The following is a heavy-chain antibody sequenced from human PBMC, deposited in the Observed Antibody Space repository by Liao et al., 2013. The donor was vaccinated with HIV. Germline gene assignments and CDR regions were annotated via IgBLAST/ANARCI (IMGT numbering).Heavy chain of an antibody. V-gene: IGHV4-59*01. CDR1: GGSISSYY. CDR2: ISYSGNT. Sequence: QMQLQESGPGLVKPSETLSLTCTVSGGSISSYYWSWIRQPPGKGLEWIGYISYSGNTDYNPSLKSRVTMSLDTSKNQFSLKVNSVTAADTAVYYCARPPFYWGQGTLVTVSS. CDR3: ARPPFY. J-gene: IGHJ4*02.